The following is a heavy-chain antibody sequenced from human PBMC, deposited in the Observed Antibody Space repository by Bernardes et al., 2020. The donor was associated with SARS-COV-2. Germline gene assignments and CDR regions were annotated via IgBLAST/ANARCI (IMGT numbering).Heavy chain of an antibody. V-gene: IGHV4-39*01. Sequence: SETLSLTCTVSGDSISSSVYYWVWIRQPPGKGLEWIGSIFYSGSTYYNPSLKSRVTISVDTSKNQFSLKLSSVTAADTAVYYCARHPGTQYFNWFDPWGQGTLVTVSS. D-gene: IGHD1-1*01. CDR1: GDSISSSVYY. J-gene: IGHJ5*02. CDR2: IFYSGST. CDR3: ARHPGTQYFNWFDP.